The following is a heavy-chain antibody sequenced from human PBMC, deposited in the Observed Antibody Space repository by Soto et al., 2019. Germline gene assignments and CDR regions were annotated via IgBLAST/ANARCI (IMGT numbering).Heavy chain of an antibody. D-gene: IGHD3-16*01. Sequence: EVQLVESGGGLVKPGGSLRLSCAASGFTFSSYSMNWVRQAPGKGLEWVSSISSSSSYIYYADSVKGRFTISRDNAKNALYLQMNSLRAEDTAVYYGARDPYDYIWGSLFDYWGQGTLVTVSS. J-gene: IGHJ4*02. CDR1: GFTFSSYS. CDR2: ISSSSSYI. CDR3: ARDPYDYIWGSLFDY. V-gene: IGHV3-21*01.